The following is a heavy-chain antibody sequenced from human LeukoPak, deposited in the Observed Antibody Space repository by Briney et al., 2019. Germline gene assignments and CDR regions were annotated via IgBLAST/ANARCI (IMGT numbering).Heavy chain of an antibody. CDR1: GFTFSSYA. D-gene: IGHD2-15*01. CDR3: AKALPDWYCSGGSCYYGMDV. V-gene: IGHV3-23*01. J-gene: IGHJ6*02. Sequence: GGSLRLSCAASGFTFSSYAMSWVRQAPGKGLEWVSAISGSGGSTYYADSVKGRFTISRDNSKNTLYLQMNSLRAEDTAVYYCAKALPDWYCSGGSCYYGMDVWGQGTTVTVSS. CDR2: ISGSGGST.